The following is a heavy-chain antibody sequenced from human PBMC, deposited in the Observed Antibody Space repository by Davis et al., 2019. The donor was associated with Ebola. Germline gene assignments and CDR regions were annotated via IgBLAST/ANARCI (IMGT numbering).Heavy chain of an antibody. CDR1: VYTFTNYY. Sequence: AASVKVSCKASVYTFTNYYMHWVRHAPGQGLEWMGMINPNDGRTIYAQKFQGRVTVTRDTSTTTVYMDLSSLRSEDTALYYCTTPGGQDSGYDVFDIWGQGTMVTVSS. CDR3: TTPGGQDSGYDVFDI. CDR2: INPNDGRT. V-gene: IGHV1-46*03. D-gene: IGHD5-12*01. J-gene: IGHJ3*02.